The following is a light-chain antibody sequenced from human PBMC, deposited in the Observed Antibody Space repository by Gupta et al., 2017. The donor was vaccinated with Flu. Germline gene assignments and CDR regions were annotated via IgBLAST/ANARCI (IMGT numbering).Light chain of an antibody. J-gene: IGLJ1*01. V-gene: IGLV1-40*01. CDR2: GNP. CDR3: QSYDSSLSGFV. CDR1: SSNIGSGYN. Sequence: SVLTQPPSVSGAPGLTVTITCTASSSNIGSGYNVHWYQQRPGTAPKHLIYGNPNRPSGVPDRFSGSKSGTSASPAITSASLAITGVQAEDEADYYCQSYDSSLSGFVFGTGTKVTVL.